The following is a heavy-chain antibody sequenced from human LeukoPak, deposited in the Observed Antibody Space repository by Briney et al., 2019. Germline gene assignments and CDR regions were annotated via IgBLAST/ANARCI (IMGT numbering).Heavy chain of an antibody. V-gene: IGHV3-7*01. D-gene: IGHD1-1*01. J-gene: IGHJ6*03. CDR3: ARDTTVPQAYYYMDV. Sequence: GGSLRLSCAASGFTFSSYWMSWVRQAPGKGLEWVANIKQDGSDNYYVDSVKGRFTISRDNAKNSLYLQMNSLRAEDTAVYYCARDTTVPQAYYYMDVWGKGTTVTVSS. CDR2: IKQDGSDN. CDR1: GFTFSSYW.